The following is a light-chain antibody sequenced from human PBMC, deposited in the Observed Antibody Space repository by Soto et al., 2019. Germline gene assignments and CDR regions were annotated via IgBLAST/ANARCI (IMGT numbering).Light chain of an antibody. Sequence: QSALTQPASVSGSPGQSITISCTGIRSDVDTYKYVSWYQQHPGKAPKIIIYEVSNRPSGVSNRFSGSKSGNTASLSISGLQAEDEADYYCSSYTSSSRYVFGTGTKVTVL. CDR1: RSDVDTYKY. V-gene: IGLV2-14*01. CDR2: EVS. J-gene: IGLJ1*01. CDR3: SSYTSSSRYV.